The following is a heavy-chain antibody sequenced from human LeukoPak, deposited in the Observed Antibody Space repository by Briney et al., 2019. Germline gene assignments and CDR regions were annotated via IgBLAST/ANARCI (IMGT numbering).Heavy chain of an antibody. CDR2: INHSGST. D-gene: IGHD3-22*01. J-gene: IGHJ4*02. Sequence: SETLSLTCAVYGGSFSGYYWSWIRQPPGKGLEWIGEINHSGSTNYNPSLKSRVTISVDTSKNQFPLKLSSVTAADTAVYYCAGDSGYFLFDYWGQGTLVTVSS. CDR1: GGSFSGYY. CDR3: AGDSGYFLFDY. V-gene: IGHV4-34*01.